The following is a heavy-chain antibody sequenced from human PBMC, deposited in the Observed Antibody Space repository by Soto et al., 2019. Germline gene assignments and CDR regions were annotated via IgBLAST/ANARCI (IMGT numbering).Heavy chain of an antibody. CDR3: VLSHFDWLYETLPYFDY. V-gene: IGHV3-9*01. CDR2: ISWNSGSI. D-gene: IGHD3-9*01. CDR1: GFTFDDYA. J-gene: IGHJ4*02. Sequence: GGSLRLSCAASGFTFDDYAMHWVRQAPGKGLEWVSGISWNSGSIGYADSVKGRFTISRDNAKNSLYLQMNSLRAEDTALYYCVLSHFDWLYETLPYFDYWGQGTLVTVSS.